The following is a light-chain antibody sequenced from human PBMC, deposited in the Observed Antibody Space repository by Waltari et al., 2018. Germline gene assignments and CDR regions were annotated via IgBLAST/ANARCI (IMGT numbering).Light chain of an antibody. V-gene: IGLV2-14*03. CDR1: SSDVGGYNY. CDR3: SSYTSRSTLGV. Sequence: QSALTQPASVSGSPEQSITISCIGPSSDVGGYNYVSWYQQHPGRAPQLIIYDVSGRPSGVSFRFSGSKSGNTASLTISGLQAEDEADYYCSSYTSRSTLGVFGGGTKLTVL. CDR2: DVS. J-gene: IGLJ3*02.